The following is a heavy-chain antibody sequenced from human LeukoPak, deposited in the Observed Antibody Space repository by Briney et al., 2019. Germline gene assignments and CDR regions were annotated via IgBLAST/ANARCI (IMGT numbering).Heavy chain of an antibody. J-gene: IGHJ4*02. CDR3: ARGGDGYNAYFDY. V-gene: IGHV4-39*07. CDR1: GGSISSSSYS. D-gene: IGHD5-24*01. CDR2: IYYSGST. Sequence: PSETLSLTCTVSGGSISSSSYSWGWFRKPQGKGLEWIGSIYYSGSTYYNPSLKSRVTISVDTSKNQFSLKLSSVTAADTAVYYCARGGDGYNAYFDYWGQGTLVTVSS.